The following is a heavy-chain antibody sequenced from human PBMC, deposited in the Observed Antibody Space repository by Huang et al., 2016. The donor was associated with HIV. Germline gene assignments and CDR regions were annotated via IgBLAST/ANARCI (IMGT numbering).Heavy chain of an antibody. D-gene: IGHD2-21*01. CDR2: LAPEHCET. Sequence: QVQLVQSGAEVKKPGASVKVSCKVSGYTLTELSIHWVRQAPGKGLEGMGGLAPEHCETIDAQNFQGRVTMTEDTSTDTAYMELHSLRPEDTAVYYCAAGYDTYYDIWGQGTMFIASS. V-gene: IGHV1-24*01. CDR1: GYTLTELS. J-gene: IGHJ3*02. CDR3: AAGYDTYYDI.